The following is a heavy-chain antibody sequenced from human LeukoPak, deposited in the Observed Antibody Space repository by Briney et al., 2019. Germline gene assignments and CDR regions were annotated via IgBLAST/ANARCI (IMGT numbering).Heavy chain of an antibody. D-gene: IGHD3-10*01. CDR1: GFSFGTYG. Sequence: PGGSLRLSCAASGFSFGTYGMHWVRQAPGKGLEWVAFIEYERGSNKFYADSVKGRFTVSRDNSRDTLYLQMNSLRTEDTAVYYCAKDREYASGGYPIDSWGQGTQVTVSS. CDR2: IEYERGSNK. CDR3: AKDREYASGGYPIDS. J-gene: IGHJ4*02. V-gene: IGHV3-30*02.